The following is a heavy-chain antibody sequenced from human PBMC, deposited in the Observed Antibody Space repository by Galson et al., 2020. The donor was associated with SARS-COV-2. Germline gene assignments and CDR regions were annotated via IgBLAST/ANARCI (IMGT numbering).Heavy chain of an antibody. CDR1: GFTFSSYA. CDR2: ISYDGSNK. D-gene: IGHD2-2*01. CDR3: ARDCTSCGDGMDV. V-gene: IGHV3-30-3*01. Sequence: PGGSLRLSCAASGFTFSSYAMHWVRQAPGKGLEWVAVISYDGSNKYYADSVKGRFTISRDNSKNTLYLQMNSLRAEDTGVYYCARDCTSCGDGMDVWGQGTTVTVSS. J-gene: IGHJ6*02.